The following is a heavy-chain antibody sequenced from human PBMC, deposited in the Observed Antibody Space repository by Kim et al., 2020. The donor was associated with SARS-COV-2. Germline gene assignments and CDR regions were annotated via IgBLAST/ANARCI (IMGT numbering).Heavy chain of an antibody. D-gene: IGHD3-10*01. CDR2: IWYDGSNK. CDR3: AKDAWGRLWFGELSGPYYYYYGMDV. CDR1: GFTFSSYG. Sequence: GGSLRLSCAASGFTFSSYGMHWVRQAPGKGLEWVAIIWYDGSNKYYADSVKGRFTISRDNSKNTLYLQMNSLRAEDTAVYYCAKDAWGRLWFGELSGPYYYYYGMDVWGQGTTVTVSS. J-gene: IGHJ6*02. V-gene: IGHV3-33*06.